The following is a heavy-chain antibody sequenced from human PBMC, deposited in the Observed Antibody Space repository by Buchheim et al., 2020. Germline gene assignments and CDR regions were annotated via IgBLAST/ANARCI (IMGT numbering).Heavy chain of an antibody. CDR2: ISSSSTI. V-gene: IGHV3-48*01. J-gene: IGHJ4*02. CDR3: ARVDSSGWYYFDY. CDR1: GFTFSSYS. D-gene: IGHD6-19*01. Sequence: EVQLVESGGGLVQPGGSLRLSCAASGFTFSSYSMNWVRQAPGKGLEWVSYISSSSTIYYADSVKGRFTISRDNAKNSLYLQMNSLRAEDTAVYYCARVDSSGWYYFDYWGQGTL.